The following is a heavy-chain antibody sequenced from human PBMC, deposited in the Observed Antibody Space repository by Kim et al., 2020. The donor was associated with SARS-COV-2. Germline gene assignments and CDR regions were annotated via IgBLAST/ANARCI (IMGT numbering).Heavy chain of an antibody. CDR1: GFTFSSYA. D-gene: IGHD2-21*01. J-gene: IGHJ6*02. CDR3: AKDPAKLLWWDYYYYGMDV. Sequence: GGSLRLSCAASGFTFSSYAMSWVRQAPGKGLEWVSAISGSGGSTYYADSVKGRFTISRDNSKNTLYLQMNSLRAEDPAVYYCAKDPAKLLWWDYYYYGMDVWGQGTTVTVSS. V-gene: IGHV3-23*01. CDR2: ISGSGGST.